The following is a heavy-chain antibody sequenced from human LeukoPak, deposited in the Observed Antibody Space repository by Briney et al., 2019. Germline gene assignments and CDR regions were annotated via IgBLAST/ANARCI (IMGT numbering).Heavy chain of an antibody. V-gene: IGHV1-2*02. D-gene: IGHD6-13*01. Sequence: ASVKVSCKASGYTFTGYYVHWVRQAPGQGLEWMGWINPNSGVTNYAQNFQGRVTMTRDTSISTAYMDLSRLRSDDTAVYYCARGIPAAGTFDYWGQGSLVTVSS. CDR2: INPNSGVT. J-gene: IGHJ4*02. CDR3: ARGIPAAGTFDY. CDR1: GYTFTGYY.